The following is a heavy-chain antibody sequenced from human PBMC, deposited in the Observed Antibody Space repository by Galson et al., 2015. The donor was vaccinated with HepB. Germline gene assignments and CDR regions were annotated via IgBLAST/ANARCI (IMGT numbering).Heavy chain of an antibody. Sequence: SLRLSCAASGFTFSSYWMHWVRQAPGKGLVWVSRINSDGSSTSYADSVKGRFTISRDNAKNTLYLQMNSLRAEDTAVYYCARVEACPEVSGCHNEVDYWGQGTLVTVSS. D-gene: IGHD6-19*01. CDR2: INSDGSST. CDR3: ARVEACPEVSGCHNEVDY. CDR1: GFTFSSYW. J-gene: IGHJ4*02. V-gene: IGHV3-74*01.